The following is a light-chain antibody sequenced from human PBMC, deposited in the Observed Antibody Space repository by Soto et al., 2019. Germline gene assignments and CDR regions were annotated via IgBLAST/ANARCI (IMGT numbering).Light chain of an antibody. Sequence: IQMTQSPSTLSASVGDRVTITCRASQSISSWLAWYQQKPGKAPKLLIYKASSLESGVPSRFSGSGSGTEFTLTISSLQPDDFATYYCQQYNSYSPWTFGQGSKVDIK. CDR3: QQYNSYSPWT. CDR1: QSISSW. V-gene: IGKV1-5*03. J-gene: IGKJ1*01. CDR2: KAS.